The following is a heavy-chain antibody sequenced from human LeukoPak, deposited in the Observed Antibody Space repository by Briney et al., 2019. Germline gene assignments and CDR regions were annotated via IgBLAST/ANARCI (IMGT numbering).Heavy chain of an antibody. V-gene: IGHV1-69*05. J-gene: IGHJ5*02. D-gene: IGHD5-24*01. CDR1: GYTFTSYG. CDR2: IIPIFGTA. CDR3: AGGFDGDGYTYNWFDP. Sequence: SVKVSCKASGYTFTSYGISWVRQAPGQGLEWMGRIIPIFGTANYAQKFQGRVTITTDESTSTAYMELSSLRSEDTAVYYCAGGFDGDGYTYNWFDPWGQGTLVTVSS.